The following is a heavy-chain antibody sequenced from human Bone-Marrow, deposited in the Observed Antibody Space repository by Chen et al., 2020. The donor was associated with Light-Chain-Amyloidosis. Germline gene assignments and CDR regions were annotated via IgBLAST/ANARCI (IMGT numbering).Heavy chain of an antibody. J-gene: IGHJ4*02. CDR1: GFTFSTYS. V-gene: IGHV3-48*01. D-gene: IGHD3-3*01. CDR3: ARDYDFWSGYFLY. CDR2: ISSSGTI. Sequence: EVQLVESGGGLVQPGGSLRLPCAASGFTFSTYSMNWVSQAQGKVLEWVSYISSSGTIYYAHSVKGRFTISRDNAKKRLYLQMNSLRAEDTAVYYCARDYDFWSGYFLYWGQGTLVTVSS.